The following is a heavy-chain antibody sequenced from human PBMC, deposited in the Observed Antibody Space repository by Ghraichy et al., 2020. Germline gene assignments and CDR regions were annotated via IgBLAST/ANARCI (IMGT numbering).Heavy chain of an antibody. V-gene: IGHV3-48*02. CDR1: GFTFSSYS. D-gene: IGHD4-23*01. J-gene: IGHJ6*02. CDR3: ARGSAVVRFYYYAGMDV. Sequence: LSLTCVGSGFTFSSYSMNWVRQSPGKGLEWISYITSSSSFISYADSVKGRFTISRDNAQNSLYLQMNSLRYEDTAVYYCARGSAVVRFYYYAGMDVWGQGTTVTVSS. CDR2: ITSSSSFI.